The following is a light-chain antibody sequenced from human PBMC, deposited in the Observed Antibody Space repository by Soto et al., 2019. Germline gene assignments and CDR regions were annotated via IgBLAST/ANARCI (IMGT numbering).Light chain of an antibody. CDR1: QSLLHSNGYNI. V-gene: IGKV2-28*01. CDR2: MGS. Sequence: DIVLTQSPLSLPVTPGEPASISCRSSQSLLHSNGYNILDWYLQKPGQSPQLLIYMGSNRASGVPDRFNGSGSGTDFTLKISRVEAEYVGVYYCMQAVQTPLTFGGETKVEIK. CDR3: MQAVQTPLT. J-gene: IGKJ4*01.